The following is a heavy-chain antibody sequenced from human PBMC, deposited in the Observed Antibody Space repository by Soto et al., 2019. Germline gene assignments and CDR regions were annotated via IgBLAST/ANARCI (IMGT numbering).Heavy chain of an antibody. D-gene: IGHD2-2*01. CDR3: ASPGGDSGVADYGMDV. J-gene: IGHJ6*02. Sequence: QVQLVQSGAEVKKPGSSVKVSCKASGGTFSSYAISWVRQAPGQGLEWMRGIIPIFGTATYAQKFQGRVKIIADESKRPAYMALGSLSSEDAAVYCCASPGGDSGVADYGMDVWGQGTTGTVSS. CDR2: IIPIFGTA. CDR1: GGTFSSYA. V-gene: IGHV1-69*01.